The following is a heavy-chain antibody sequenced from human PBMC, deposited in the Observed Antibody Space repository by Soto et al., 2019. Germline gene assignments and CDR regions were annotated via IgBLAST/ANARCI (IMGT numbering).Heavy chain of an antibody. D-gene: IGHD1-1*01. Sequence: ASVKVSCKASGYTFTSYDINWVRQATGQGLEWMGWMNPNSGNTGYAQKFQGRVTMTRNTSISTAYMELSSLRSEDTAVYYCASVQLERLGVYYYGMDVWGQGTTVTVSS. V-gene: IGHV1-8*01. CDR3: ASVQLERLGVYYYGMDV. CDR1: GYTFTSYD. J-gene: IGHJ6*02. CDR2: MNPNSGNT.